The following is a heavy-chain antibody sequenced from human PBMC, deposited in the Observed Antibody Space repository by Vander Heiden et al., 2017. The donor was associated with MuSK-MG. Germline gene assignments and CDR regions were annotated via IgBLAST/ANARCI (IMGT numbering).Heavy chain of an antibody. J-gene: IGHJ6*03. CDR1: GYTFTSYA. CDR2: INTNTGNP. V-gene: IGHV7-4-1*02. Sequence: QVQLVQSGSELKKPGASVKVSCKASGYTFTSYAMHWVRQAPGQGIEWMGWINTNTGNPTYAQGFTGRFVFSLDTSVSTAYLQISSLKAEDTAVYYCARVYRRWFRDYMGNYYYYYMDVWGKGTTVTVSS. CDR3: ARVYRRWFRDYMGNYYYYYMDV. D-gene: IGHD3-10*01.